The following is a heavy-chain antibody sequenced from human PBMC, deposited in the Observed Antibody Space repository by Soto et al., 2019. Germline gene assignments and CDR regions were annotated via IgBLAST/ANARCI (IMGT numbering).Heavy chain of an antibody. D-gene: IGHD3-22*01. CDR2: IYPGDSDT. V-gene: IGHV5-51*01. J-gene: IGHJ4*02. Sequence: PGESLKISCQGSGYTFTNYWIGWVRQMPGKGLEWLGIIYPGDSDTRYSPCFQGNVTISADKSITTPLLQWTSLKASDIAMYYFPRLGPLTSSGYYFDYWGQGTLVIV. CDR3: PRLGPLTSSGYYFDY. CDR1: GYTFTNYW.